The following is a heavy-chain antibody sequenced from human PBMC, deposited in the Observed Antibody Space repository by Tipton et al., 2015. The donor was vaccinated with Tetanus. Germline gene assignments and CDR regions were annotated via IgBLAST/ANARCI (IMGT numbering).Heavy chain of an antibody. J-gene: IGHJ5*02. V-gene: IGHV4-39*01. CDR2: IYYSGST. D-gene: IGHD1-7*01. CDR1: GGSISSSSYY. CDR3: ARPLVDLELHGGFDP. Sequence: LRLSCTVSGGSISSSSYYWGWIRQPPGKGLEWIGSIYYSGSTYYNPSLKSRVTISVDTSKNQFSLELSSVTAADTAVYYCARPLVDLELHGGFDPWGQGSLVTVSS.